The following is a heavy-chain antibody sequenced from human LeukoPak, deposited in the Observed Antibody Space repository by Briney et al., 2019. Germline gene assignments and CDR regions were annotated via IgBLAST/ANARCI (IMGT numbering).Heavy chain of an antibody. D-gene: IGHD6-19*01. V-gene: IGHV3-48*03. J-gene: IGHJ4*02. CDR3: ASLRDGGMAVADPLDY. CDR1: GFTFSSYE. CDR2: ISSSGSTI. Sequence: GGSLSLSGAASGFTFSSYEMNWVRKAPGKGLEWVSYISSSGSTIYYADSVKGRFTISRDNVKNSLYLQMNSLRAEDTAVYYCASLRDGGMAVADPLDYWGQGTLVTVSS.